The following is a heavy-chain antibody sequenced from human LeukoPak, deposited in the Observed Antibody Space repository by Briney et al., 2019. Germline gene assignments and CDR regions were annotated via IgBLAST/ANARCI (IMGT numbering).Heavy chain of an antibody. Sequence: GASVKVSCKASGYTFTSYYMHWVRQAPGQGLEWMGIINPSGGSTSYAQKFQGRVTMTRDMSTSTVYMELSSLRSEDTGVYYCARGDDSSGYYESIDQAFDIWGQGTMVTVSS. J-gene: IGHJ3*02. CDR2: INPSGGST. CDR3: ARGDDSSGYYESIDQAFDI. CDR1: GYTFTSYY. V-gene: IGHV1-46*01. D-gene: IGHD3-22*01.